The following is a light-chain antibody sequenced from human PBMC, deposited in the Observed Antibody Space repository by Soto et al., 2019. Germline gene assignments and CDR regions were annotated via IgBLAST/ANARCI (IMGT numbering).Light chain of an antibody. CDR3: AAWDDSLNGVV. CDR2: YDD. V-gene: IGLV1-36*01. J-gene: IGLJ2*01. CDR1: SSNIGNNA. Sequence: QSALTQPPSVSAAPRQRVTISCSGSSSNIGNNAVNWYQQFPGEAPKLLVYYDDLLPTGVSDRFSGSKSGTSASLAISGLQSDDEADYYCAAWDDSLNGVVFGGGTKVTVL.